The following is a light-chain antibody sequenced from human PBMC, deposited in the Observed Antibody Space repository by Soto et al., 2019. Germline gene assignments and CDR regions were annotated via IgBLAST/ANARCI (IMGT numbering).Light chain of an antibody. V-gene: IGLV2-11*01. Sequence: QSVLTQPRSVSGSPGQSVSISCTGTSSDVGRYSYVSWYQQHPGKAPKRMIYDVSERPSGVPDRFSGSKCGNTASLTISGLQAEDEADYYCCSYAGTYTGVFGTGTKVTVL. CDR2: DVS. CDR3: CSYAGTYTGV. CDR1: SSDVGRYSY. J-gene: IGLJ1*01.